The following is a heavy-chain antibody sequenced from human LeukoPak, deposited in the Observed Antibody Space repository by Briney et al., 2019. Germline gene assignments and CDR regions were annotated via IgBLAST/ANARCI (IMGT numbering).Heavy chain of an antibody. J-gene: IGHJ5*02. CDR3: ARGSYRSGSYNWFDP. V-gene: IGHV4-31*03. CDR1: GGSISSDDHY. CDR2: IYYSGSS. Sequence: SQTLSLTCTVSGGSISSDDHYWNWLRQHPGKGLEWIGYIYYSGSSYYHPSLKSRLTISVDTSKNQFSLKLTSVTAADTAVYYCARGSYRSGSYNWFDPWGQGTLVTVSS. D-gene: IGHD3-10*01.